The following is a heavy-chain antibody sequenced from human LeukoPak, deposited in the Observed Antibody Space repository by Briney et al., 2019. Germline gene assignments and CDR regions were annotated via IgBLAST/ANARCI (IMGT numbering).Heavy chain of an antibody. J-gene: IGHJ4*02. D-gene: IGHD3-16*02. Sequence: QPGGPLRLSCAASGFSFSTYAMSWVRQAPGKGLEWVSGVNGNGGSTSYADSVKGRFTIFRDNSKNTVYLQMNSLRVEDTAVYYCAKSLYGGCDYWGQGTVVIVSS. V-gene: IGHV3-23*01. CDR2: VNGNGGST. CDR1: GFSFSTYA. CDR3: AKSLYGGCDY.